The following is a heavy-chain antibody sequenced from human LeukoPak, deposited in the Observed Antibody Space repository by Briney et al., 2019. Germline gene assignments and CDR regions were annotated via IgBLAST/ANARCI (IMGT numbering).Heavy chain of an antibody. CDR1: GFTFCSYE. V-gene: IGHV3-48*03. J-gene: IGHJ4*02. Sequence: GGSLRLSCAPSGFTFCSYEMNWVRQAPGKGLEWVSYISSSGSVISYAGSVKGRFTISRDNAKNSLYLQMNSLRAEDTAVYYCAREEYGNYFDYWRQGTLVTVSS. D-gene: IGHD4-17*01. CDR2: ISSSGSVI. CDR3: AREEYGNYFDY.